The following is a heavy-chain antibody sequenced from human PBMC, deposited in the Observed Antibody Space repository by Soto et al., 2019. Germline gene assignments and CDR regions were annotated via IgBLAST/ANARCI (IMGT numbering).Heavy chain of an antibody. CDR2: IWYDGRNK. Sequence: QVQLVESGGGVVQPGRSLRLSCAASGFIFSNYGMHWVRQAPGKGLEWVAFIWYDGRNKYYADSVKGRFTISRDNSKDTLYVQMNSLRAEDTAVYYCARAYDFWGQGTLVTVSS. CDR1: GFIFSNYG. J-gene: IGHJ4*02. CDR3: ARAYDF. D-gene: IGHD3-3*01. V-gene: IGHV3-33*01.